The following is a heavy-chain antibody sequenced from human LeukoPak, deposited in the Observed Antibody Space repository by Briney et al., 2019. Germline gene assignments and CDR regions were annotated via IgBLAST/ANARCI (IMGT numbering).Heavy chain of an antibody. CDR1: GYTFTSYD. J-gene: IGHJ3*02. CDR2: MRPSSGNT. CDR3: VRNKDGFTI. Sequence: ASVKVSRKASGYTFTSYDIGWVRQATGQRLEWMGWMRPSSGNTGYGQTFQGRVTMTRDTSISTAYMELSSLRSEDTAMYYCVRNKDGFTIWGQGTMVTVSS. V-gene: IGHV1-8*01. D-gene: IGHD1/OR15-1a*01.